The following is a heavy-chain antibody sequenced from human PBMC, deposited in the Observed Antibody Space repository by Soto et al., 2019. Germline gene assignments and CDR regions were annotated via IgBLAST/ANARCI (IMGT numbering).Heavy chain of an antibody. CDR2: ISYDGDTK. Sequence: GKGLEWVAFISYDGDTKHYADSVKGRFTISRDNSMDTVYLQMNSLRSEDTALYYCAIDHYALASPQYVTVMAVWRKGTKVIVSS. CDR3: AIDHYALASPQYVTVMAV. D-gene: IGHD3-16*01. V-gene: IGHV3-30-3*01. J-gene: IGHJ6*04.